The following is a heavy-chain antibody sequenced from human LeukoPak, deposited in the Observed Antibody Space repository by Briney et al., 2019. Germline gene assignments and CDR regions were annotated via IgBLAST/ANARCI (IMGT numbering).Heavy chain of an antibody. V-gene: IGHV3-15*01. CDR2: IKRRSDCSTT. J-gene: IGHJ6*03. Sequence: GGPLRLSHAASGFSFSKEWIRWVRQVPRRGLEWVGRIKRRSDCSTTQYAAPANDRFTISRDNAKKTLYLQMNNLNTEDAAVYYCTREYYDRGSDIDVWGKGTTVTVSS. CDR1: GFSFSKEW. D-gene: IGHD3-22*01. CDR3: TREYYDRGSDIDV.